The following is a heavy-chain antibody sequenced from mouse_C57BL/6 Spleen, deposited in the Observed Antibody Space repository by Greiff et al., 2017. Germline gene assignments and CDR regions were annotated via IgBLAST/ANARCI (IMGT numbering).Heavy chain of an antibody. D-gene: IGHD2-4*01. V-gene: IGHV1-9*01. CDR1: GYTFTGYW. Sequence: QVQLKQSGAELMKPGASVKLSCKATGYTFTGYWIEWVKQRPGHGLEWIGEILPGSGSTNYNEKFKGKATFTAVTSSNTAYMQLSSLTTEDSAIYYCARTAYDYDGDYYAMDYWGQGTSVTVSS. CDR2: ILPGSGST. CDR3: ARTAYDYDGDYYAMDY. J-gene: IGHJ4*01.